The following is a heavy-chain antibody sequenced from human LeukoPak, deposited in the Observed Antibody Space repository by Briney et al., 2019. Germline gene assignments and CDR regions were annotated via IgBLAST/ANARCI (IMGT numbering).Heavy chain of an antibody. J-gene: IGHJ4*02. CDR2: IYSGGST. CDR3: AGGDYDYVWGNPDY. V-gene: IGHV3-66*01. Sequence: PGGSLRLSCAASGFTFSSYGMHWVRQAPGKGLEWVSVIYSGGSTYYADSVKGRFTISRDNSKNTLYLQMNSLRAEDTAVYYCAGGDYDYVWGNPDYWGQGTLVTVSS. D-gene: IGHD3-16*01. CDR1: GFTFSSYG.